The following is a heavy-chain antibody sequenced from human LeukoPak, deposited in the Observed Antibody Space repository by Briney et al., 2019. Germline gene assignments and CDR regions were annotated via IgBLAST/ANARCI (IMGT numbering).Heavy chain of an antibody. J-gene: IGHJ4*02. V-gene: IGHV3-23*01. CDR3: AKGMFGSGWYGDDY. D-gene: IGHD6-19*01. Sequence: QPGGSRRLSCAASGFTFSSYAMSWVRQAPGKGLEWVSAISGSGGSTYYADSVKGRFTISRDNSKNTLYLQMNSLRAEDTAVYYCAKGMFGSGWYGDDYWGQGTLVTVSP. CDR1: GFTFSSYA. CDR2: ISGSGGST.